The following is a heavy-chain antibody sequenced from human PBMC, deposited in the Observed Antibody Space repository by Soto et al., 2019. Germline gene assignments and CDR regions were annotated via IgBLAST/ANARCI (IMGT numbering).Heavy chain of an antibody. V-gene: IGHV1-3*01. D-gene: IGHD3-10*01. Sequence: ASVKVSCKASGYTFTSYAMHWVRQAPGQRLEWMGWINAGNGNTKYSQKFQGRVTITRDTSASTAYMELSSLRSEDTAVYYCARDLRTSSLWFGELFLSAFDPWGQGTLVTVSS. CDR2: INAGNGNT. CDR3: ARDLRTSSLWFGELFLSAFDP. J-gene: IGHJ5*02. CDR1: GYTFTSYA.